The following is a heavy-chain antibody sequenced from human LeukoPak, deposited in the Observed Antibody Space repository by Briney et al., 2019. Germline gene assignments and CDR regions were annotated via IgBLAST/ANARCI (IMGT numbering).Heavy chain of an antibody. CDR1: GFTFSSYA. CDR3: AKAKVGYSSGWYPDY. J-gene: IGHJ4*02. Sequence: PGGSLRLSCAASGFTFSSYAMSWVRQAPGKGPEWVSAISGSGGSTYYADSVKGRFTISRDNSKNTLYLQMNSLRAEDTAVYYCAKAKVGYSSGWYPDYWGQGTLVTVSS. D-gene: IGHD6-19*01. CDR2: ISGSGGST. V-gene: IGHV3-23*01.